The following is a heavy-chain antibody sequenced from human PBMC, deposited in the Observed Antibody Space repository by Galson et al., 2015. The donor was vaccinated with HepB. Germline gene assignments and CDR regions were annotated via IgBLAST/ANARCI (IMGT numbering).Heavy chain of an antibody. J-gene: IGHJ4*02. D-gene: IGHD6-19*01. V-gene: IGHV1-2*06. Sequence: SVKVSCKASGYTFTDYFLHWVRQAPGQGLEWMGRVNPNSGATNYAQNFQGRVTMTRDTSISTAYMELNRLRPDDTAVYFCAREGESITVAAWWFVYWGRGTLVTVSS. CDR3: AREGESITVAAWWFVY. CDR2: VNPNSGAT. CDR1: GYTFTDYF.